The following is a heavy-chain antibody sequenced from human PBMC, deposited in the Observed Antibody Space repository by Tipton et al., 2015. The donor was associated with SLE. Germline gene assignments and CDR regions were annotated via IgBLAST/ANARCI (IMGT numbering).Heavy chain of an antibody. J-gene: IGHJ6*03. CDR3: ARRSASRSYYHAYYYDYMDV. V-gene: IGHV4-59*08. CDR2: VYYSGSS. CDR1: GASVSSHY. D-gene: IGHD3-10*01. Sequence: TLSLTCTVSGASVSSHYWSWIRQSPGKGLEWIGYVYYSGSSNYNPSLTSRVTISVDTSKNQFSLKLSSVTAADTAVYYYARRSASRSYYHAYYYDYMDVWGEGTTVTVAS.